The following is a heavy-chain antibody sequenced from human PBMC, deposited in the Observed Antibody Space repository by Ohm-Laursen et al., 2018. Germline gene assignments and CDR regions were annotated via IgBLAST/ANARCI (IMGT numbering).Heavy chain of an antibody. Sequence: SSLRLSCSASGFTFSSYGMHWVRQAPGKGLEWVAVILYDGSNKYYADSVKGRFTISRDNSKNTLYLQMNSLRAEDTAVYYCAKVSVAGPYYYYGMDVWGQGTTVTVSS. CDR3: AKVSVAGPYYYYGMDV. V-gene: IGHV3-30*18. CDR1: GFTFSSYG. D-gene: IGHD6-19*01. CDR2: ILYDGSNK. J-gene: IGHJ6*02.